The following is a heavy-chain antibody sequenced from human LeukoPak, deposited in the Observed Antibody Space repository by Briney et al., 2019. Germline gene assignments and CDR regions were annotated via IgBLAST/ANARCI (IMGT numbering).Heavy chain of an antibody. V-gene: IGHV4-34*01. CDR1: GGSFSGYY. D-gene: IGHD3-10*01. CDR3: ASPWGYGSGI. J-gene: IGHJ4*02. Sequence: SETLSLTCAVYGGSFSGYYWSWVRQPPGKGLEWIGEINHSGSTNYNPSLKSRVTISVDTSKKQFSLKLSSVTAADTAMYYCASPWGYGSGIWGQGTLVTVSS. CDR2: INHSGST.